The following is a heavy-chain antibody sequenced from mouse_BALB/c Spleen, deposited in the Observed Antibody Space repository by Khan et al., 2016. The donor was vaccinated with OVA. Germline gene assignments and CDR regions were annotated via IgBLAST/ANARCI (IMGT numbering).Heavy chain of an antibody. V-gene: IGHV3-2*02. CDR1: GYSITSDYA. J-gene: IGHJ2*01. Sequence: VQLKESGPGLVKPSQSLSLTCTVTGYSITSDYAWNWLRQFPGNKLEWMGYISYSGSTSYNPSLKSRISITRDTSKNQFFLQLNSVTTEDTATYYCARGWDFDYWGQGTTLTVSS. CDR2: ISYSGST. CDR3: ARGWDFDY.